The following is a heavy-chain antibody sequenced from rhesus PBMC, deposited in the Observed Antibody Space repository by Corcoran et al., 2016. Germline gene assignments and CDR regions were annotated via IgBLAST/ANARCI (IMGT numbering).Heavy chain of an antibody. Sequence: QLQLQESGPGLVKPSETLSLTCAVSGGSVSSSNWWSWIRQPPGKGLAWIGRISGSGGPTNYDPSLTSRVTISTAKSKNQFSLKVSSVTAADTAVYYCARDGSGWDYSFDYWGQGVLVTVSS. V-gene: IGHV4-57*01. D-gene: IGHD6-31*01. CDR2: ISGSGGPT. J-gene: IGHJ4*01. CDR3: ARDGSGWDYSFDY. CDR1: GGSVSSSNW.